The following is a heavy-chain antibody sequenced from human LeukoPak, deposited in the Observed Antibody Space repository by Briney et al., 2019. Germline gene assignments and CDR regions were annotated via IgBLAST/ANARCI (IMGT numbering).Heavy chain of an antibody. Sequence: ASVKVSCKASGYTFTGYYMHWVRQAPGQGLEWMGWINLNSGGTNYAQKFQGRVTMTRDTSISTAYMELSRLRSDDTAVYYCARYIFGVVQTLDYWGQGTLVTVSS. V-gene: IGHV1-2*02. CDR3: ARYIFGVVQTLDY. CDR1: GYTFTGYY. J-gene: IGHJ4*02. CDR2: INLNSGGT. D-gene: IGHD3-3*02.